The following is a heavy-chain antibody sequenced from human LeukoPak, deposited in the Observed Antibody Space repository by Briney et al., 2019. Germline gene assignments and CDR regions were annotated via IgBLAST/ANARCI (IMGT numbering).Heavy chain of an antibody. D-gene: IGHD3-16*01. V-gene: IGHV3-66*02. J-gene: IGHJ4*02. CDR3: AGRRVLDASFDY. Sequence: GGSLRLSCAASGFTVSGNYMSWVRQAPGQGVEWVSVIYSSDNTYYIDSVKGRFTISRDNSKNTLYLQMNSLRAEDTAVYYCAGRRVLDASFDYWGQGTLVTVSS. CDR2: IYSSDNT. CDR1: GFTVSGNY.